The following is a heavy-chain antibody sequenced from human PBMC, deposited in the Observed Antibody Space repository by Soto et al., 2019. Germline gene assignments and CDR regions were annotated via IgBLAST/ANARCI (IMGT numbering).Heavy chain of an antibody. V-gene: IGHV3-30-3*01. CDR2: ISYDGSNK. D-gene: IGHD1-26*01. J-gene: IGHJ4*02. Sequence: GGSLRLSCAASGFTFSSYAMHWVRQAPGKGLEWVAVISYDGSNKYYADSVKGRFTISRDNSKNTLYLQMNSLRAEDTVVYYCARDGNSFDYWGQGTLVTVSS. CDR3: ARDGNSFDY. CDR1: GFTFSSYA.